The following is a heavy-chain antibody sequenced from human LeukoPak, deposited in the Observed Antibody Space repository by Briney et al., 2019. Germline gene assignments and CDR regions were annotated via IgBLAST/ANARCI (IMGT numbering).Heavy chain of an antibody. J-gene: IGHJ4*02. D-gene: IGHD3-22*01. CDR1: GFTLSSYA. CDR2: ISGSGGST. Sequence: GGSLRLSCAASGFTLSSYAMSWVRQAPGKGLECVSAISGSGGSTHYADSVKGRFTISRDNSKNTLYLQMNSLRAEDTAVYYCAKRGVVVINSYYFDYWGQGTLVTVSS. V-gene: IGHV3-23*01. CDR3: AKRGVVVINSYYFDY.